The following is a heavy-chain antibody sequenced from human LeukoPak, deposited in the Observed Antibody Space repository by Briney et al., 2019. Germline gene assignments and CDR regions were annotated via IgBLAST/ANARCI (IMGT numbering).Heavy chain of an antibody. CDR1: GYTFTSYG. D-gene: IGHD4-11*01. V-gene: IGHV1-18*01. CDR3: ARDPTTQTFDY. CDR2: ISTYNGNT. Sequence: GASVKVSCTASGYTFTSYGISWVRQAPGQGLEWMGWISTYNGNTNYAQKLQGRVTMTTDTSTTTAYMELRSLTSDDTAVYYCARDPTTQTFDYWGQGTLVAVSS. J-gene: IGHJ4*02.